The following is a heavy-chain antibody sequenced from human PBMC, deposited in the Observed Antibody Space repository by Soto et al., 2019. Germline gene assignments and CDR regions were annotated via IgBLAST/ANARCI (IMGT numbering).Heavy chain of an antibody. Sequence: QVQLVKSGAEVKKPGSSVKVSCKASGGTFSSYTISWVRQAPGQGLEWMGRIIPILGIANYAQKFQGRVTITADKSTSTAYMELSSLRSEDTAVYYCASRGPQPTGYSSGWTDYWGQGTLVTVSS. CDR3: ASRGPQPTGYSSGWTDY. CDR2: IIPILGIA. V-gene: IGHV1-69*02. D-gene: IGHD6-19*01. CDR1: GGTFSSYT. J-gene: IGHJ4*02.